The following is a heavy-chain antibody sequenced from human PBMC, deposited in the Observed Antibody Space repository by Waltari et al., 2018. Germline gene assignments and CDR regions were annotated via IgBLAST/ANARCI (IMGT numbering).Heavy chain of an antibody. CDR1: GFNLGTHW. Sequence: EVQLVESGGGLVQPGGALRRTCASSGFNLGTHWMVWVHPAPGKGLEWVANIKEDGSQKYFGDSVKGRFTISRDNAKNSLYLQMDSLRAEDTGVYYCARDVLERHSCFDYWGQGTLVSVAS. CDR3: ARDVLERHSCFDY. V-gene: IGHV3-7*04. CDR2: IKEDGSQK. D-gene: IGHD1-1*01. J-gene: IGHJ4*02.